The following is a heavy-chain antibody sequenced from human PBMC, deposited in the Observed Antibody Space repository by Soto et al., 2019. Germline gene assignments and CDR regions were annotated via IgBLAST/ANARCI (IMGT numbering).Heavy chain of an antibody. CDR3: AKSSGASTLYYYYYYFGMDV. V-gene: IGHV3-23*01. J-gene: IGHJ6*02. D-gene: IGHD1-26*01. Sequence: GGSLRLSCAASGFTFSSYAMSWVRQAPGKGLEWVSAISGSGGSTYYADSVKGRFTISRDNSKNTLYLQMNSLRAEDSAVYYCAKSSGASTLYYYYYYFGMDVWVHGTTVTVSS. CDR1: GFTFSSYA. CDR2: ISGSGGST.